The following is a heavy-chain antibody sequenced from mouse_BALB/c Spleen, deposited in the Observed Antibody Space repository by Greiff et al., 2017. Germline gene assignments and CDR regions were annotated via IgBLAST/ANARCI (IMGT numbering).Heavy chain of an antibody. CDR1: GYTFTDYW. CDR2: IDTSDSYT. J-gene: IGHJ2*01. V-gene: IGHV1-69*01. Sequence: QVQLQQPGAELVMPGALVKMSCKASGYTFTDYWMHWVKQRPGQGLEWIGAIDTSDSYTSYNQKFKGKATLTVDESSSTAYMQLSSLTSEDSAVYYCARSYYGCLDYWGQGTTLTVSS. D-gene: IGHD1-2*01. CDR3: ARSYYGCLDY.